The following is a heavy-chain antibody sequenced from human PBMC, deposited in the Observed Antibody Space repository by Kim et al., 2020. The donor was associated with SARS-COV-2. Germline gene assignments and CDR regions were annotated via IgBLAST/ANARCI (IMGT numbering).Heavy chain of an antibody. Sequence: VKGRFTISRDNAKNSLYLQMNSLRAEDTAVYYCARDLLTSDSGGSCDDDYWGQGTLVTVSS. CDR3: ARDLLTSDSGGSCDDDY. J-gene: IGHJ4*02. V-gene: IGHV3-11*04. D-gene: IGHD2-15*01.